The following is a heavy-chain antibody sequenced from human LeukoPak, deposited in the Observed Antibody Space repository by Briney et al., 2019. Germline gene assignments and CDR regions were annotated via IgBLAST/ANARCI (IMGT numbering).Heavy chain of an antibody. Sequence: GASVKVSCKASGYTFTGYYMHWVRQAPGQGLEWMGWINPNSGGTNYAQKFQGRVTMTRDTSISTAYMELSRLRSDDTAVYYCARVEGIAARPTAAFDYWGQGTLVTVSS. D-gene: IGHD6-6*01. CDR1: GYTFTGYY. J-gene: IGHJ4*02. CDR3: ARVEGIAARPTAAFDY. V-gene: IGHV1-2*02. CDR2: INPNSGGT.